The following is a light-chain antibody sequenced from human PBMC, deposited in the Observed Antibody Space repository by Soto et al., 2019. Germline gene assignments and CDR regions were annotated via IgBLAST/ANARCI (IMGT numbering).Light chain of an antibody. CDR1: SSNIGAGYD. V-gene: IGLV1-40*01. Sequence: QLVLTQPPSVSGAPGQRVTISCTGSSSNIGAGYDVHWYQQVPGTAPKLLIYGNDNRPSGVPDRFSGSKSGTSASLAITGLQAEDEADYHCQSYDSSLSGRGVFGGGTKVTVL. J-gene: IGLJ3*02. CDR2: GND. CDR3: QSYDSSLSGRGV.